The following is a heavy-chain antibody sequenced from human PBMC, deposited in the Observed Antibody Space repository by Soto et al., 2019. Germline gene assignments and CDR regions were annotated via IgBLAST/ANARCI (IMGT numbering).Heavy chain of an antibody. V-gene: IGHV4-31*03. D-gene: IGHD3-22*01. CDR3: ARDGDDSSGSEYFQH. Sequence: SETLSLTCTVSGGSISSGGYYWSWIRQHPGKGLEWIGYIYYSGSTYYNPSLKSRVTISVDTSKNQFSLKLSSVTAADTAVYYCARDGDDSSGSEYFQHWGQGTLVTVSS. CDR2: IYYSGST. J-gene: IGHJ1*01. CDR1: GGSISSGGYY.